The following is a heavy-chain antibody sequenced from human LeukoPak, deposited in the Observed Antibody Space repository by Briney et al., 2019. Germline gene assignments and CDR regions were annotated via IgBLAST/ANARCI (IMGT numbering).Heavy chain of an antibody. V-gene: IGHV3-48*04. D-gene: IGHD3-3*01. CDR3: AKAGDYDFWSGSDY. CDR2: ISSSSSTI. J-gene: IGHJ4*02. Sequence: GGSLRLSRAASGFTFSSYSMNWVRQAPGKGLEWVSYISSSSSTIYYADSVKGRFTISRDNAKNSLYLQMNSLRAEDTAVYYCAKAGDYDFWSGSDYWGQGTLVTVSS. CDR1: GFTFSSYS.